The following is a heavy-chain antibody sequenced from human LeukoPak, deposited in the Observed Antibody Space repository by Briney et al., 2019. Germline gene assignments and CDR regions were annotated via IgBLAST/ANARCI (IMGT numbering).Heavy chain of an antibody. D-gene: IGHD3-22*01. CDR2: INWNGAWT. CDR1: GFKFDDYG. J-gene: IGHJ5*02. V-gene: IGHV3-20*04. Sequence: PGGSLRLSCAASGFKFDDYGMSWLRQAPGKGLEWVCDINWNGAWTGYADSVKSRFTISRDNAKNSLYLQMNSLRAEDTALYYCAGYYYDSSRGFDLWGQGTLVTVSA. CDR3: AGYYYDSSRGFDL.